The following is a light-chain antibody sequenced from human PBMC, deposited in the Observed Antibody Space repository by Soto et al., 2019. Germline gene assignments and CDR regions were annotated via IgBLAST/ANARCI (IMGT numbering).Light chain of an antibody. V-gene: IGKV1D-12*01. Sequence: DIQMTQSPSSVSASVGDRVTITCRASQGISTWLAWFQQKPGKAPKLLIAAASKLQSGVPSRFTGSGSGTDFTLTINSLQAEDFATYYCQQTNSFPLTFGGGTKVDIK. CDR2: AAS. CDR3: QQTNSFPLT. CDR1: QGISTW. J-gene: IGKJ4*01.